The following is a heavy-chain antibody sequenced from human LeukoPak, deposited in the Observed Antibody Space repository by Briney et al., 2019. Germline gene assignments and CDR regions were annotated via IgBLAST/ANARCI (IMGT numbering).Heavy chain of an antibody. V-gene: IGHV4-39*01. Sequence: SETLSLTCTVSGGSISSSSFYWGWIRQPPGKGLEWIGSIYYSGSTFYNPSLKSRVTISVDTSKNQFSLKLSSAAAADTAVYYCARQGSSSWPNWFDPWGQGTLVTVSS. CDR2: IYYSGST. J-gene: IGHJ5*02. CDR1: GGSISSSSFY. D-gene: IGHD6-13*01. CDR3: ARQGSSSWPNWFDP.